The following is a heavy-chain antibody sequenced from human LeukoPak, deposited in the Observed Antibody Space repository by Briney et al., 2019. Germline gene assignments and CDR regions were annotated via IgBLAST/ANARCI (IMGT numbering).Heavy chain of an antibody. CDR2: ISSSSSYI. V-gene: IGHV3-21*01. D-gene: IGHD2-8*01. Sequence: PGGSLRLSCAASGFTFSSYSMNWVRQAPGKGLEWVSSISSSSSYIYYADSVKGRFTISRDNAKNSLYLQMNSLRAEDTAVYYCAKDRTNYDPFDIWGQGTMVTVSS. CDR3: AKDRTNYDPFDI. CDR1: GFTFSSYS. J-gene: IGHJ3*02.